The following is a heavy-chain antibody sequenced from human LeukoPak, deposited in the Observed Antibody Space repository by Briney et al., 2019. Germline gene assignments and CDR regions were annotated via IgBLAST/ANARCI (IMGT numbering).Heavy chain of an antibody. CDR1: GGSISSYY. V-gene: IGHV4-59*12. Sequence: PSETLSLTCTVSGGSISSYYWSWIRQPPGKGLEWIGYIYYSGSTNYNPSLKSRVTISVDTSKNQFSLKLSSVTAADTAVYYCARGGNYLRITNFDYWGQGTLVTVSS. CDR2: IYYSGST. J-gene: IGHJ4*02. D-gene: IGHD4-11*01. CDR3: ARGGNYLRITNFDY.